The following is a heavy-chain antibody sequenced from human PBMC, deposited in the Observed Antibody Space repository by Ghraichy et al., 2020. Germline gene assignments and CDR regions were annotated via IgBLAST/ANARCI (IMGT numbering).Heavy chain of an antibody. CDR1: GFTFSSYA. D-gene: IGHD6-19*01. CDR3: ARDATSSAVGFDY. V-gene: IGHV3-48*02. J-gene: IGHJ4*02. CDR2: VSGSSSSV. Sequence: GGSLRLSCAASGFTFSSYAMNWVRQAPGKGLEWVSYVSGSSSSVYYADSVKGRFTISRDNAKNSMHLQRDRLRDEDTAVYYCARDATSSAVGFDYWGSGALVTVSS.